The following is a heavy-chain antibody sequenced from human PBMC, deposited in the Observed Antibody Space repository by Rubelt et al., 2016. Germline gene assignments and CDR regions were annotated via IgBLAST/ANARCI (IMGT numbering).Heavy chain of an antibody. CDR1: FTFSDHA. CDR3: ARQMSYLWLFDS. V-gene: IGHV3-30*04. J-gene: IGHJ4*02. D-gene: IGHD3-10*01. CDR2: ISFDGTNE. Sequence: FTFSDHAMHWVRQAPGRGLEWVALISFDGTNEYYANSVKGRFTISRDSSKNTLYLQMNSLRAEDTAVYYCARQMSYLWLFDSWGQGTLVTVSS.